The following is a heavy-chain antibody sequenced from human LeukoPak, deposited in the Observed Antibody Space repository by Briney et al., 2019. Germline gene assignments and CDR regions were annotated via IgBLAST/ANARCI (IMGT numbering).Heavy chain of an antibody. V-gene: IGHV3-30*18. CDR2: ISYDGSNK. J-gene: IGHJ1*01. Sequence: GGSLGLSCAASGFSFSSYGMHWVRRAPGKGLEWVAVISYDGSNKYYADSVKGRFTISRDNSKNTLYLQMNSLRAEDTAVYYCAKDRSGPAEHWGQGTLVTVSS. CDR1: GFSFSSYG. CDR3: AKDRSGPAEH.